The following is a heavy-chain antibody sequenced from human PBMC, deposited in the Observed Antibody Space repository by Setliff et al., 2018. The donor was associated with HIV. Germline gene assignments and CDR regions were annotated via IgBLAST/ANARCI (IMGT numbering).Heavy chain of an antibody. CDR2: ISSSGGTT. J-gene: IGHJ6*03. D-gene: IGHD3-22*01. CDR1: GFTFSTYA. V-gene: IGHV3-23*01. CDR3: ASAGLMIARPFYYYMDV. Sequence: PGGSLRLSCAASGFTFSTYAMTWVRQAPGKGLEWVSSISSSGGTTYFPDTVKGRFTISRDNSKNTLYLQMDSLRSEDTAIYYCASAGLMIARPFYYYMDVWGTGTTVTVSS.